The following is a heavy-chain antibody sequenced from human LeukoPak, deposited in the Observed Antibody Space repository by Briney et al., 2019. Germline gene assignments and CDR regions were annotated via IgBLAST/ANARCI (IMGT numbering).Heavy chain of an antibody. CDR2: IIGSGGST. CDR1: GFTFCSYA. J-gene: IGHJ4*02. V-gene: IGHV3-23*01. D-gene: IGHD2-21*01. CDR3: AKAPVTSCRGAYCYPFDS. Sequence: GGALRLSCSAPGFTFCSYALSWVRQAPGKGLEWVSAIIGSGGSTYHADSVRGRFTISRDNSKNTLYLQMNSLRAEDAAVYFCAKAPVTSCRGAYCYPFDSWGQGTLVTVSS.